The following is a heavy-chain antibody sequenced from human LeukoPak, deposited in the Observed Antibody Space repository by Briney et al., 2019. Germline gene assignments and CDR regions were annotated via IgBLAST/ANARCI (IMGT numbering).Heavy chain of an antibody. CDR2: IYPGDSDT. CDR3: ARHFQPGSTWCFFDH. CDR1: GYSFTNYW. V-gene: IGHV5-51*01. J-gene: IGHJ4*02. D-gene: IGHD6-13*01. Sequence: GESLKISCNGSGYSFTNYWIVWVRQKPGEGLEWMGIIYPGDSDTRYSPSFQGQVTISADKSISTAYLQWSSLQASDSAMYYCARHFQPGSTWCFFDHWGQGTLVTVSS.